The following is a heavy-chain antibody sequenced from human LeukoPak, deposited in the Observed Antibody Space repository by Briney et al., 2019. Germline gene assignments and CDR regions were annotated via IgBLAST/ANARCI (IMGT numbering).Heavy chain of an antibody. J-gene: IGHJ4*02. CDR1: GGSISSGSYY. D-gene: IGHD3-3*01. CDR2: IYTSGST. CDR3: AGGDFWSGYFY. V-gene: IGHV4-61*02. Sequence: PSETLSLTCTVSGGSISSGSYYWSWIRQPAGKGLEWIGRIYTSGSTNYNPSLQSRVTISVDTSKNQFSLKLSSVTAADTAVYYCAGGDFWSGYFYWGQGTLVTVSS.